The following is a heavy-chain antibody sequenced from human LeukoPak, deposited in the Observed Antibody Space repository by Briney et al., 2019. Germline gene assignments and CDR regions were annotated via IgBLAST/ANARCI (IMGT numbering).Heavy chain of an antibody. J-gene: IGHJ3*02. Sequence: ASVKVSCKASGYTFTSYYIHWVRQAPGQGLEWMGIINPSGGSTNYAQKFQGRVTMTSDTATSTVYMELSSLRSEDTAVYYCARGGDWGRRAFDIWGQGTMVTVSS. CDR1: GYTFTSYY. CDR2: INPSGGST. V-gene: IGHV1-46*01. D-gene: IGHD7-27*01. CDR3: ARGGDWGRRAFDI.